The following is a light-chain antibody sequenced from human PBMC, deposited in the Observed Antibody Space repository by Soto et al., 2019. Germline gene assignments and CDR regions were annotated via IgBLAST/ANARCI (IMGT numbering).Light chain of an antibody. CDR3: CSYAGSQV. CDR2: EGS. CDR1: SSDVGSYNL. J-gene: IGLJ1*01. Sequence: QSALTQPASVSGSPGQSITISCTGTSSDVGSYNLVSWYQHHPGKAPKLMIYEGSKRPSGVSNRFSGSKSGNTASLTISGLQAEDEADYYCCSYAGSQVFGTGTKVTVL. V-gene: IGLV2-23*01.